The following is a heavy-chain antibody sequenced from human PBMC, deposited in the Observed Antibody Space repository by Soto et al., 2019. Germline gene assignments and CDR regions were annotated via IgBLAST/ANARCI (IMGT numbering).Heavy chain of an antibody. J-gene: IGHJ5*02. CDR1: GFSLSTYGVA. V-gene: IGHV2-5*02. Sequence: QITLKESGPTLVKPTQTLTLTCTVSGFSLSTYGVAVGWIRQPPGKALEWVAVIYWDDDKRYSPSLKSRLTLTKYTSKNQVVLTLTNMDPVDTGTYYCAHAIPSNRGWFQNWFDPWGQGTLVTVSS. CDR2: IYWDDDK. CDR3: AHAIPSNRGWFQNWFDP. D-gene: IGHD7-27*01.